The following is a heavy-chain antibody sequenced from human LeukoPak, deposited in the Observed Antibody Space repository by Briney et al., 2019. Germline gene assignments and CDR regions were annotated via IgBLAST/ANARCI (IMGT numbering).Heavy chain of an antibody. CDR2: ISGSGGST. D-gene: IGHD3-9*01. V-gene: IGHV3-23*01. J-gene: IGHJ4*02. CDR1: GFTFSSYA. CDR3: AKVPRYFDWLLYWDY. Sequence: GGSLRLSCAASGFTFSSYAMRWVRQAPGKGLEWVSAISGSGGSTYYADSVKGRFTISRDNSKNTLYLQMNSLRAEDTAVYYCAKVPRYFDWLLYWDYWGQGTLVTVSS.